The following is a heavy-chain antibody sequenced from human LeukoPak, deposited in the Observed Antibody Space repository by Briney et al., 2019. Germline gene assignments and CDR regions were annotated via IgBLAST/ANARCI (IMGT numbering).Heavy chain of an antibody. V-gene: IGHV4-59*08. CDR1: GGSITSYY. D-gene: IGHD3-22*01. CDR3: ASSYFYDGNRYFDY. CDR2: IYYTGST. Sequence: SETLSLTCTVSGGSITSYYWNWTRQSPGKGLEWIGYIYYTGSTNSNPSLKSRVTISVDTSKNQFFLRLSSVTAADTAMYYCASSYFYDGNRYFDYWGRGTLVTVSS. J-gene: IGHJ4*02.